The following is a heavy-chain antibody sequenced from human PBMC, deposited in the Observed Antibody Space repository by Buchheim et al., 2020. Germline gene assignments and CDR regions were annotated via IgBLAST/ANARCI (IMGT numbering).Heavy chain of an antibody. D-gene: IGHD4-11*01. CDR1: GGSINRGGYY. V-gene: IGHV4-31*03. Sequence: QMQLQESGPGLVKPLQTLSLTCTVSGGSINRGGYYWSWIRQHSVRGLEWIGYIYYTGATYYSPSLKSRVSISVHMSKNQFSLRVNSVTAADTAVYFCARDGYNNFGEYFAMDVWGQGT. CDR2: IYYTGAT. J-gene: IGHJ6*02. CDR3: ARDGYNNFGEYFAMDV.